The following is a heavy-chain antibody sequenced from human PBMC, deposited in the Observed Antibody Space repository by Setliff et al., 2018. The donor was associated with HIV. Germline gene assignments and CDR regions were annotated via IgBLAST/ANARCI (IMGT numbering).Heavy chain of an antibody. V-gene: IGHV4-39*07. Sequence: SETLSLTCSVSGGSIDNNKYYWTWIRQPPGKGLEWTGSIYHTGRTYYNRSLESRLTISIDTSKNQSSLKLSSVTAADTAVYYCARDAPTVYANGWFDPWGQGTLVTVSS. CDR3: ARDAPTVYANGWFDP. CDR2: IYHTGRT. CDR1: GGSIDNNKYY. D-gene: IGHD2-8*01. J-gene: IGHJ5*02.